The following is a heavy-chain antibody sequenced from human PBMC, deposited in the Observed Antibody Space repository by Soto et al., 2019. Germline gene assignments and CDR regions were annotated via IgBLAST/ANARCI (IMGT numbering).Heavy chain of an antibody. CDR1: GFTFRAYA. Sequence: EVQLLVSGGGLVQPGGSLRLSCAASGFTFRAYAMSWVRQAPGKGLRWVSGLVGSGDDIYYADSVRGRFTVSRDNTKNILYLEMNSLRGEDTAVYYGAKGGIANNSVLEEFDMWGQGTNVTGFS. J-gene: IGHJ6*01. D-gene: IGHD2-8*01. CDR3: AKGGIANNSVLEEFDM. CDR2: LVGSGDDI. V-gene: IGHV3-23*01.